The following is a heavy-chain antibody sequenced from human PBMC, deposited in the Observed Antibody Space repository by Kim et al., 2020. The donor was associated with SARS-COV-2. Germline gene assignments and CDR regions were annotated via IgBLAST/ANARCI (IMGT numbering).Heavy chain of an antibody. Sequence: GGSLRLSCAASGFTFTNYYMHWVRQAPGKGLEWVANIKQEGREKHCVDSVKGRFTISRDNAKNSLYLQMNSLRAEDTAVYYCVRGRGWYLDYWGQGTLVT. D-gene: IGHD6-19*01. J-gene: IGHJ4*02. V-gene: IGHV3-7*03. CDR1: GFTFTNYY. CDR3: VRGRGWYLDY. CDR2: IKQEGREK.